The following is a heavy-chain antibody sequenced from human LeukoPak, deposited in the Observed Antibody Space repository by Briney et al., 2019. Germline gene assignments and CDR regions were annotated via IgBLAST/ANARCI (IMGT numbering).Heavy chain of an antibody. Sequence: GGSLRLSCAASGFTFSNAWMSWVRQAPGKGPEWVGRIKSKTDGGTTDYAAPVKGRFTISRDDSKNTLYLQMNSLRADDTAVYYCARQFHYYGTGNYYPFDYWGQGTLVTVSS. CDR3: ARQFHYYGTGNYYPFDY. V-gene: IGHV3-15*05. J-gene: IGHJ4*02. D-gene: IGHD3-10*01. CDR1: GFTFSNAW. CDR2: IKSKTDGGTT.